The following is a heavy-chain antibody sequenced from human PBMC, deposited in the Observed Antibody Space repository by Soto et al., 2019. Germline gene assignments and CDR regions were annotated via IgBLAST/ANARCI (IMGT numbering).Heavy chain of an antibody. J-gene: IGHJ6*02. CDR2: IIPIFGTA. CDR1: GGTFSSYA. Sequence: ASVKVSCKASGGTFSSYAISWVRQAPGQGLEWMGGIIPIFGTANYAQKFQGRVTITADESTSTAYMELSSLRSEDTAVYYCARAWAPGVGRYSGSYYGYYYYGMDVWGQGTTVTVSS. D-gene: IGHD1-26*01. V-gene: IGHV1-69*13. CDR3: ARAWAPGVGRYSGSYYGYYYYGMDV.